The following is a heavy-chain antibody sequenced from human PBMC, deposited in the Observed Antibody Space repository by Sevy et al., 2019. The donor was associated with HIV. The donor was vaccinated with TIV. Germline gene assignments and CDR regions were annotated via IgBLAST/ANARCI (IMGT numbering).Heavy chain of an antibody. V-gene: IGHV3-23*01. CDR2: ISGSGGST. CDR1: GFTFSSYA. Sequence: AGSLRLSCAVSGFTFSSYAMNWVRQGPGKVLEWVSGISGSGGSTYYAESVKGRFTISRDNSKNTLYLQMNSLRAEGTAVYYCAKDLAYDSTYLDSWGQGTLVTVSS. CDR3: AKDLAYDSTYLDS. J-gene: IGHJ4*02. D-gene: IGHD3-22*01.